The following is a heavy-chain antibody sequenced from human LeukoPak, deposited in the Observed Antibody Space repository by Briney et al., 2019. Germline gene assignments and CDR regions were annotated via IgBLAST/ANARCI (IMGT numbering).Heavy chain of an antibody. J-gene: IGHJ4*02. Sequence: GGSLRLSCAASGFTFSSYSMNWVRQAPGKGLEWVSSISSSSSYIYYADSVKGRFTISRDNAKNSLYLQMSSLRAEDTAVYYCAREGYCSSTSCGPYYFDYWGQGTLVTVSS. V-gene: IGHV3-21*01. CDR3: AREGYCSSTSCGPYYFDY. CDR1: GFTFSSYS. CDR2: ISSSSSYI. D-gene: IGHD2-2*01.